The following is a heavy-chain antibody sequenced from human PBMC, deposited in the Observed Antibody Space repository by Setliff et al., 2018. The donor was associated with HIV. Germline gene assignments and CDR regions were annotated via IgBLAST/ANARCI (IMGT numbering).Heavy chain of an antibody. CDR3: ARDRTDYNVLTGQNYYYYGMDV. Sequence: SETLSLTCTVSVGSISSHYWSWIRQPPGKGLEWIGYIYYSGITNYNPSLKSRVTISVDTSKNQFSLKLSSVTAADTAVYYCARDRTDYNVLTGQNYYYYGMDVWGQGTTVTVSS. J-gene: IGHJ6*02. CDR2: IYYSGIT. CDR1: VGSISSHY. V-gene: IGHV4-59*11. D-gene: IGHD3-9*01.